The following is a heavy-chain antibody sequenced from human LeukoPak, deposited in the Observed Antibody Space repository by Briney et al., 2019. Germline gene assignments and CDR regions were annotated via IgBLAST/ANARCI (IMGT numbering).Heavy chain of an antibody. V-gene: IGHV1-46*01. CDR3: ARGPSITMIRGGQWYYYMDV. D-gene: IGHD3-10*01. Sequence: ASVKVSCKASGYTFTSHYMHWVRQAPGQGLEWMGIINPSGGSTSYAQKFQGRVTMTTDTSTSTAYMELRSLRSDDTAVYYCARGPSITMIRGGQWYYYMDVWGKGTTVTISS. CDR2: INPSGGST. CDR1: GYTFTSHY. J-gene: IGHJ6*03.